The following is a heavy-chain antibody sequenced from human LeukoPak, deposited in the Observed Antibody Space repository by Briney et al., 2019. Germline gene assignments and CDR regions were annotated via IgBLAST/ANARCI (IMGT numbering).Heavy chain of an antibody. CDR2: ISGSGGST. V-gene: IGHV3-23*01. J-gene: IGHJ3*02. CDR1: GFTFSSYA. Sequence: PGGSPRLSCAASGFTFSSYAMSWVRQAPGKGLEWVSAISGSGGSTYYADSVKGRFTISRDNSKNTLYLQMNSLRAEDTAVYYCAKDSDERGDAFDIWGQGTMVTVSS. CDR3: AKDSDERGDAFDI.